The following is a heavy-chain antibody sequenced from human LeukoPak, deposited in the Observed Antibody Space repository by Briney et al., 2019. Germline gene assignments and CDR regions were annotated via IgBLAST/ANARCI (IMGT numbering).Heavy chain of an antibody. CDR2: ISYDGSNK. Sequence: GRSLRLSCAASGFTFSSYGMHWVRQAPGKGLEWVAVISYDGSNKYYADSVKGRFTISRDNSKNTLYLQMNSLRAEDTAVYYCARDQHIVVVTAIRYYYGMDVWGQGTTVTVSS. D-gene: IGHD2-21*02. CDR1: GFTFSSYG. CDR3: ARDQHIVVVTAIRYYYGMDV. J-gene: IGHJ6*02. V-gene: IGHV3-30*03.